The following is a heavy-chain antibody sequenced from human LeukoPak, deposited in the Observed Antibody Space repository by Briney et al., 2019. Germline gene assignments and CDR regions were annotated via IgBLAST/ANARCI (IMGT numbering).Heavy chain of an antibody. V-gene: IGHV3-23*01. D-gene: IGHD3-10*01. CDR1: GFTFSSSA. J-gene: IGHJ4*02. Sequence: GGSLRLSCAASGFTFSSSAMSWVRQAPGKGLEWVSAISNNGGYTYYADSVQGRFTISRDNSKSTLCLQMNSLRAEDTAVYYCASEISGSFHYWGQGTLVTVSS. CDR3: ASEISGSFHY. CDR2: ISNNGGYT.